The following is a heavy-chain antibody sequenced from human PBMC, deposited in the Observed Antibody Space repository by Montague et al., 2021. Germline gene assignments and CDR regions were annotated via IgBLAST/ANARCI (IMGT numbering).Heavy chain of an antibody. J-gene: IGHJ5*02. CDR1: GGSVSTGGYS. V-gene: IGHV4-31*03. D-gene: IGHD3-10*01. CDR2: TSLRGTT. CDR3: AIDASGSYVGWFNP. Sequence: SETLSLTCSVSGGSVSTGGYSWSWIRQRPGQDLEWLGYTSLRGTTYYNPSLSRRLSISLDTSRNHLSLQLTSVTAADTAIYYCAIDASGSYVGWFNPWGQGALVTVSS.